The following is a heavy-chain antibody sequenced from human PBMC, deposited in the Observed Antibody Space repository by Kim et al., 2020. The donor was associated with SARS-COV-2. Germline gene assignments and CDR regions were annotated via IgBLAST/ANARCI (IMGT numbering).Heavy chain of an antibody. CDR3: SKPRYLNWFDP. D-gene: IGHD2-2*02. CDR2: INHSGST. V-gene: IGHV4-34*01. J-gene: IGHJ5*02. Sequence: SETLSLTCAVYGGSFSGYYWSWIRQPPGKGLEWIGEINHSGSTNYNPSLKSRVTISVDTSKNQFSLKLSSVTAADTAVYYCSKPRYLNWFDPWGQGTLVTVSS. CDR1: GGSFSGYY.